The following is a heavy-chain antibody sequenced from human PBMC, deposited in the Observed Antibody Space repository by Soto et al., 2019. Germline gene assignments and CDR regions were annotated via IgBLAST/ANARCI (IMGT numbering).Heavy chain of an antibody. CDR1: GFTFSNYA. CDR2: TCRGGKET. CDR3: AKGSGSSCYSAGDY. V-gene: IGHV3-23*01. D-gene: IGHD2-15*01. Sequence: GGSLRLSCVVTGFTFSNYAMNWVRQVPGKGLEWVSVTCRGGKETNYADSVKGRFTISRDDSTNTLYLQMNSLRAEDTAVYYCAKGSGSSCYSAGDYWGQGTLVTVSS. J-gene: IGHJ4*02.